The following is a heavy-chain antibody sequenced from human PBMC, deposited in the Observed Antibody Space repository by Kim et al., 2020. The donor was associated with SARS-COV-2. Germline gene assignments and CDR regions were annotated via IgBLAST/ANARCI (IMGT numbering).Heavy chain of an antibody. V-gene: IGHV3-21*01. Sequence: GGSLRLSCAASGFTFSSYSMNWVRQAPGKGLEWVSSISSSSSYIYYADSVKGRFTISRDNAKNSLYLQMNSLRAEDTAVYYCARDRAIVVVPAASSYYYYYYGMDVWGQGTTVTVSS. D-gene: IGHD2-2*01. CDR2: ISSSSSYI. CDR1: GFTFSSYS. J-gene: IGHJ6*02. CDR3: ARDRAIVVVPAASSYYYYYYGMDV.